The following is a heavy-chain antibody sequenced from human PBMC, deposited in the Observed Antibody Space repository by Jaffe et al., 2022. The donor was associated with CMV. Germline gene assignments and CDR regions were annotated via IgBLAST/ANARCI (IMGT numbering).Heavy chain of an antibody. Sequence: EVQLVESGGGLVQPGGSLRLSCAASGFTFSSYEMNWVRQAPGKGLEWVSYISSSGSTIYYADSVKGRFTISRDNAKNSLYLQMNSLRAEDTAVYYCARGAWGPTETGTTEHYYYYYMDVWGKGTTVTVSS. CDR3: ARGAWGPTETGTTEHYYYYYMDV. CDR2: ISSSGSTI. CDR1: GFTFSSYE. V-gene: IGHV3-48*03. D-gene: IGHD1-1*01. J-gene: IGHJ6*03.